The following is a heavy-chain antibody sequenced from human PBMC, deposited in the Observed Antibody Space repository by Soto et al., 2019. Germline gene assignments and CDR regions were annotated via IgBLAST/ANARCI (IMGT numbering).Heavy chain of an antibody. Sequence: SETLSLTCTVSGASISSYFWTWIRQPAGKGLDWIGRISTSGTTNYNPSLKSRVTMSVDTSKNHFSLNLSSVTAADTAVYYCAREAGPDRWFDPWGQRTLVTVSS. J-gene: IGHJ5*02. V-gene: IGHV4-4*07. D-gene: IGHD6-19*01. CDR2: ISTSGTT. CDR1: GASISSYF. CDR3: AREAGPDRWFDP.